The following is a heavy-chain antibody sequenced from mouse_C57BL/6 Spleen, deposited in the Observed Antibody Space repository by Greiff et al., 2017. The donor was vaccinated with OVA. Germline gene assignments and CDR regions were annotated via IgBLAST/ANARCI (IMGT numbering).Heavy chain of an antibody. CDR2: INPNNGGT. CDR3: ARGILRPNFDY. J-gene: IGHJ2*01. V-gene: IGHV1-26*01. D-gene: IGHD1-2*01. CDR1: GYTFTDYY. Sequence: EVQVQQSGPELVKPGASVKISCKASGYTFTDYYMNWVKQSHGKSLEWIGDINPNNGGTSYNQKFKGKATLTVDKSSSTAYMELRSLTSEDSAVYYCARGILRPNFDYWGQGTTLTVSS.